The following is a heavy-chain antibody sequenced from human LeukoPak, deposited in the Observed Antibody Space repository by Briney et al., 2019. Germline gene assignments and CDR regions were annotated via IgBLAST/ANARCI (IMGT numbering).Heavy chain of an antibody. J-gene: IGHJ5*02. CDR1: GDSVSSNSAA. CDR2: TYYRSKWYN. D-gene: IGHD3-3*01. CDR3: ARLSYYDFWSPNWFDP. V-gene: IGHV6-1*01. Sequence: SQTLSLTCAISGDSVSSNSAAWNWIRQSPSRGLEWLGRTYYRSKWYNDYAVSVKSRITINPDTSKNQFSLKLSSVTAADTAVYYCARLSYYDFWSPNWFDPWGQGTLVTVSS.